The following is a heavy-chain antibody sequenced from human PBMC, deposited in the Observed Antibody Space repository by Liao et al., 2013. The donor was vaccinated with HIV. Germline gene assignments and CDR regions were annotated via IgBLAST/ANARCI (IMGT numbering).Heavy chain of an antibody. Sequence: QVQLQESGPGLVKPSQTLSLTCTVSGGSIRSGSYYWSWIRQPAGKGLEWIGRIYTSGSTNYNPSLKSRVTISVDTSKNQFSLKLSSVTAADTAMYYCARGGDSTGSYWSWGSTVPNFDYWGQGTLVTVSS. V-gene: IGHV4-61*02. CDR1: GGSIRSGSYY. CDR2: IYTSGST. J-gene: IGHJ4*02. CDR3: ARGGDSTGSYWSWGSTVPNFDY. D-gene: IGHD3-22*01.